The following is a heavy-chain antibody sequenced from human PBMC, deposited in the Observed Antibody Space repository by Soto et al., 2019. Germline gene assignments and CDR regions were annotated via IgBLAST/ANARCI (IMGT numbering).Heavy chain of an antibody. V-gene: IGHV1-2*02. Sequence: XSVKVSCKACGYPFTGYYMHWVRQAPGQGFEWMGWINPNSGGTNYAQKFQGRVTMTRDTSISTAYMELSRLRSDDTAVYYCARVNVVVVAATREYYFDYWGQRTLVTVSS. CDR2: INPNSGGT. D-gene: IGHD2-15*01. CDR1: GYPFTGYY. CDR3: ARVNVVVVAATREYYFDY. J-gene: IGHJ4*02.